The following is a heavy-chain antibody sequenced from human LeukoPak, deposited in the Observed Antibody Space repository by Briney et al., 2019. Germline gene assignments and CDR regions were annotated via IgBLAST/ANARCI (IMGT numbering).Heavy chain of an antibody. V-gene: IGHV3-33*01. CDR3: ASRSYSSGWDYFDY. D-gene: IGHD6-19*01. CDR1: GLTFSSYG. Sequence: PGGTLSLSCAASGLTFSSYGMHWIRQAPGKGLEWVAVIWYDGSNKYYADSVKGRLTISRDNSKNTLYLQMNSLRAEDTAVYYCASRSYSSGWDYFDYWGQGTLVTVSS. J-gene: IGHJ4*02. CDR2: IWYDGSNK.